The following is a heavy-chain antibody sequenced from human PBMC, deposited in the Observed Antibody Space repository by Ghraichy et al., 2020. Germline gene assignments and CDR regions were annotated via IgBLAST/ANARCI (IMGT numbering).Heavy chain of an antibody. V-gene: IGHV3-15*01. Sequence: GGSLRLSCAASGFTFSNAWMSWVRQAPGKGLEWVGRIKSKTDGGTTDYAAPVKGRFTISRDDSKNTLYLQMNSLKTEDTAVYYCTTDITTTMIVVDNYYWYFDLWGRGTLVTVSS. CDR3: TTDITTTMIVVDNYYWYFDL. CDR1: GFTFSNAW. D-gene: IGHD3-22*01. CDR2: IKSKTDGGTT. J-gene: IGHJ2*01.